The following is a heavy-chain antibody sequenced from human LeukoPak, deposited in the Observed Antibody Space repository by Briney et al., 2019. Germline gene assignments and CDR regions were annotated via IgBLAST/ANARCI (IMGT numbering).Heavy chain of an antibody. J-gene: IGHJ4*02. CDR2: ISNDGSRK. D-gene: IGHD3-3*01. CDR3: ARDRAWNYFDY. CDR1: VFTFSRHC. V-gene: IGHV3-30*03. Sequence: GGSLRLSCAPSVFTFSRHCMHWVRQAPCNGREWVAIISNDGSRKYYAHSVEGRFTMSRDNSKNTLYLQMDSLRAEDTAVYYCARDRAWNYFDYWGQGTLVTVSS.